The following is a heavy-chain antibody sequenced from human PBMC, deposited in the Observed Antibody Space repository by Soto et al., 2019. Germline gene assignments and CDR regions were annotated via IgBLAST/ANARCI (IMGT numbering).Heavy chain of an antibody. D-gene: IGHD1-26*01. J-gene: IGHJ4*02. Sequence: QVQLVESGGGVVQPGRSLRLSCVASGFTFSSYGMHWVRQAPGKGLVWVAIISYDGSNTYYADSVKGRLTISRDNSKNTLYLQMNSLRAEDTSVYYCAKAGRLSGSYYISSSYYFDYWGQGTLVTVSS. CDR1: GFTFSSYG. CDR3: AKAGRLSGSYYISSSYYFDY. V-gene: IGHV3-30*18. CDR2: ISYDGSNT.